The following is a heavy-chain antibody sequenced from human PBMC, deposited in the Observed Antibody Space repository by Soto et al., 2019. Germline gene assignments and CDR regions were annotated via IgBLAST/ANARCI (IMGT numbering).Heavy chain of an antibody. CDR2: MNPNSGDT. V-gene: IGHV1-8*01. CDR1: GYTFTDYD. CDR3: ARVGGNWNDDYFDY. D-gene: IGHD1-1*01. J-gene: IGHJ4*02. Sequence: QVQLVQSGAEVKKPGASVKVSCKASGYTFTDYDINWVRQATGQGPEWMGWMNPNSGDTGYAQNFQGRVAMTRDTSIRTAYMELSSLRSEDTAVYYCARVGGNWNDDYFDYWGQGTLDTVSS.